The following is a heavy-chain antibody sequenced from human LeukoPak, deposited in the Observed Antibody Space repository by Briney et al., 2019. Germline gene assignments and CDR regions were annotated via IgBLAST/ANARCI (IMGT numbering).Heavy chain of an antibody. V-gene: IGHV1-8*01. J-gene: IGHJ3*02. CDR3: AKSHAGYSSSWYASGVAFDI. Sequence: ASVKVSCKASGYTFTSYDINWVRQATGQGLEWMGWMNPNSGNTGYAQKFQGRVTMTRNTSISTAYMELSSLRSEDTAVYYCAKSHAGYSSSWYASGVAFDIWGQGTMVTVSS. CDR2: MNPNSGNT. CDR1: GYTFTSYD. D-gene: IGHD6-13*01.